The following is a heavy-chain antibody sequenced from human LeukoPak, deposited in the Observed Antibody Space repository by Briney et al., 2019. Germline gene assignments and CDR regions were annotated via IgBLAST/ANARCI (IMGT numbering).Heavy chain of an antibody. CDR1: GYTFTSYG. Sequence: GASVKVSCKASGYTFTSYGISWVRQAPGQGLEWMGWISAYNGNTNYAQKLQGRVTMTTDTSTSTAYMELRSLRSDDTAVYYCARDDYGGLYGGYYFDYWGQGTLVTVSS. V-gene: IGHV1-18*01. CDR3: ARDDYGGLYGGYYFDY. D-gene: IGHD4-23*01. J-gene: IGHJ4*02. CDR2: ISAYNGNT.